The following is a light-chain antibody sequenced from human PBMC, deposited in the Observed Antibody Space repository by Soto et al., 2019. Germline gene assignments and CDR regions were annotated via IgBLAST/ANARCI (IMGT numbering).Light chain of an antibody. Sequence: QSVLTQPPSASGTPGQRVTISCSGSSSNIGSNYVYWYQQLPGTAPKLLIYRNNQRPSGVPDRFSGSKSGTSASLAISGLRSEDEADYYCAACDDSLSVYVVFGGGTKLTVL. V-gene: IGLV1-47*01. CDR2: RNN. J-gene: IGLJ2*01. CDR1: SSNIGSNY. CDR3: AACDDSLSVYVV.